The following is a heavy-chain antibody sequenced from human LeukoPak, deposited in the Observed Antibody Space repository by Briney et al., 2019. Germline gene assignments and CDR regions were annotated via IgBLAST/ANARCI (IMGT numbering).Heavy chain of an antibody. Sequence: GGSLRLSCAASGFTFSSYAMHWVRQAPGEGLEWVAVIWYDGSNTYYADSVKGRFTISRDNSKNTLYLQMNSLRAEDTAVYYCAKYDCSSTSCPIDYWGQGTLVTVSS. D-gene: IGHD2-2*01. CDR3: AKYDCSSTSCPIDY. CDR1: GFTFSSYA. J-gene: IGHJ4*02. CDR2: IWYDGSNT. V-gene: IGHV3-33*06.